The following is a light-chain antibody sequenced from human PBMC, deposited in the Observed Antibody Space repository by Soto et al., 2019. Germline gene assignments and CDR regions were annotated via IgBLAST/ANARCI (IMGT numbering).Light chain of an antibody. CDR2: KAS. J-gene: IGKJ2*01. CDR3: QQYNSYLYT. Sequence: DIQMTQSPPTLSASVGDRVTITCRASQSISSWLAWYQQKPGKAPKLLIYKASSLESGVPSRFSGSGSGTEFTLTISSLQPDDFATYYCQQYNSYLYTFGQGTKVDIK. V-gene: IGKV1-5*03. CDR1: QSISSW.